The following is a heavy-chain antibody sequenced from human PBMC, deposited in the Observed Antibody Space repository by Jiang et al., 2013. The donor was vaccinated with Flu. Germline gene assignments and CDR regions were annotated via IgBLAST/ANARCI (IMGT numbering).Heavy chain of an antibody. J-gene: IGHJ6*02. Sequence: LLKPSETLSLTCAVYGGSFSGYYWSWIRQPPGKGLEWIGEINHSGSTNYNPSLKSRVTIPVDTSKNQSSLKLSSVTAADTAVYYCARIKLELYPRYYYGMDVWGQGTTVTVSS. CDR2: INHSGST. CDR1: GGSFSGYY. D-gene: IGHD1-7*01. CDR3: ARIKLELYPRYYYGMDV. V-gene: IGHV4-34*01.